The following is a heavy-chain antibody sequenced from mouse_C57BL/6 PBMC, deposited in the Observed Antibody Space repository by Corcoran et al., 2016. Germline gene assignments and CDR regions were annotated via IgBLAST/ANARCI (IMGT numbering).Heavy chain of an antibody. V-gene: IGHV1-18*01. Sequence: EVQLQQSGPELVKPGASVKIPCKASGYTFTDYNMDWVKQSHGKSLEWIGDINPNNGGTIYNQKFKGKATLTVDKSSSTAYMELRSLTSEDTAGYYCAIYYSNYVGYYAMDYWGQGTSVTVSS. J-gene: IGHJ4*01. CDR1: GYTFTDYN. CDR2: INPNNGGT. D-gene: IGHD2-5*01. CDR3: AIYYSNYVGYYAMDY.